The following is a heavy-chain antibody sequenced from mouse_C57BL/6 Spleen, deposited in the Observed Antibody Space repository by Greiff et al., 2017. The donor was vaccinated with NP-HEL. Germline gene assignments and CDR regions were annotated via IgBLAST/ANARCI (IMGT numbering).Heavy chain of an antibody. CDR1: GYSSTGYY. D-gene: IGHD2-1*01. Sequence: VQLKESGPELVKPGASVKISCKASGYSSTGYYMNWVKQSPEKSLEWIGEIIPSTGGTTYNQKFKAKATLTVDKSSSTAYMQLKSLTSEDSAVYYCARRGIANYDYYAMDYWGQGTSVTVSS. CDR3: ARRGIANYDYYAMDY. J-gene: IGHJ4*01. CDR2: IIPSTGGT. V-gene: IGHV1-42*01.